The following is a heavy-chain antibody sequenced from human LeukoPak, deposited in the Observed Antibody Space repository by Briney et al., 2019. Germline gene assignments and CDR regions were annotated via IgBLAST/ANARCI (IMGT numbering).Heavy chain of an antibody. CDR3: ARDSGSYYQGYYFDY. D-gene: IGHD1-26*01. CDR2: IIPIFGTA. CDR1: GGTFSSYA. Sequence: GASVKVSCKACGGTFSSYAISCVRQDPGQGLEWMGGIIPIFGTANYAQKFQGRVTITADKSTSTAYMELSSLRSEDTAVYYCARDSGSYYQGYYFDYWGQGTLVTVSS. V-gene: IGHV1-69*06. J-gene: IGHJ4*02.